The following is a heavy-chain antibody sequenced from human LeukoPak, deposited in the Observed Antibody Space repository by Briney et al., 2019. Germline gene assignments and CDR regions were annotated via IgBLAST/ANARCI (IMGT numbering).Heavy chain of an antibody. Sequence: GRSLRLSCAASGFTFSSYAMHWVRQAPGKGLEWVAVISYDGSNKYYADSVKGRFTISRDNSKNTLCLQMNSLRAEDTAVYYCARDRSGWNDYWGQGTLVTVSS. D-gene: IGHD6-19*01. CDR3: ARDRSGWNDY. J-gene: IGHJ4*02. CDR1: GFTFSSYA. CDR2: ISYDGSNK. V-gene: IGHV3-30*04.